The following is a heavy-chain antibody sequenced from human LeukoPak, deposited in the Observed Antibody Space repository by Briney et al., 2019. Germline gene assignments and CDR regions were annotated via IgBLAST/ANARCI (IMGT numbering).Heavy chain of an antibody. CDR3: ARRHQITSYAPYAFDV. J-gene: IGHJ3*01. V-gene: IGHV4-59*08. CDR2: IHYSGNS. D-gene: IGHD3-16*01. Sequence: SETLSLTCSVSGASLTYSYWSWIRQSPGKGLEWISNIHYSGNSNYNPSLKSRVTTLVHMSTKSFSLELKSVTAADTAVYFCARRHQITSYAPYAFDVWGPGRMVTVSS. CDR1: GASLTYSY.